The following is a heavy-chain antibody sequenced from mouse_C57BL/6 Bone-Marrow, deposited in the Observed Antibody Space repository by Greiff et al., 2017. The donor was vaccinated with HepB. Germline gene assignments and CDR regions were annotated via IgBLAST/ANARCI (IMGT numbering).Heavy chain of an antibody. Sequence: QVQLQQPGTELVKPGASVKLSCKASGYTFTSYWMHWVSQRPGQGLGWIGKINPRNGGTNYNEKFKSKATLTVDKSSSTAYMQLSSLTSEDSAVYYCARGPYYYGSSGFAYWGQGTLVTVSA. CDR3: ARGPYYYGSSGFAY. CDR2: INPRNGGT. V-gene: IGHV1-53*01. CDR1: GYTFTSYW. D-gene: IGHD1-1*01. J-gene: IGHJ3*01.